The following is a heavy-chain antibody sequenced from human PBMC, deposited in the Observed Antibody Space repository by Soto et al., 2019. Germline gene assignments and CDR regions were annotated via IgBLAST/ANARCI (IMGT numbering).Heavy chain of an antibody. CDR3: ARDGEGF. D-gene: IGHD2-21*01. J-gene: IGHJ4*02. CDR2: INTDGSEI. Sequence: EVLLVESGGGLVQPGGSLRLSCVASGYTFSSNWMHWVRRVPGRGLVWVSRINTDGSEITYVESVKGRFTISRDNARNTLYLQMNSLRVEDTAVYYCARDGEGFWGQGTLVTVSS. V-gene: IGHV3-74*03. CDR1: GYTFSSNW.